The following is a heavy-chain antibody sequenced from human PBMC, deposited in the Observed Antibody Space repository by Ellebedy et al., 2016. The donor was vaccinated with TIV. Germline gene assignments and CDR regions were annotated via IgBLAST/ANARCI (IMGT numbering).Heavy chain of an antibody. V-gene: IGHV1-46*01. CDR3: ARRRGGSPYYYGMDV. CDR1: GYTFTSYG. Sequence: ASVKVSXXASGYTFTSYGISWVRQAPGQGLEWMGIINPSGGSTSYAQKFQGRVTMTRDTSTSTVYMELSSLRSEDTAVYYCARRRGGSPYYYGMDVWGQGTTVTVSS. D-gene: IGHD1-26*01. CDR2: INPSGGST. J-gene: IGHJ6*02.